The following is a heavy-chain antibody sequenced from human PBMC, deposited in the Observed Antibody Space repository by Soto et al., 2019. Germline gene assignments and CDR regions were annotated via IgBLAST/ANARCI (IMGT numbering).Heavy chain of an antibody. D-gene: IGHD3-22*01. V-gene: IGHV4-59*08. J-gene: IGHJ5*02. Sequence: SETLSLTCTVSGGSISSYYWSWIRQPPGKGLEWIGYIYYSGSTNYNPSLKSRVTISVDTSKNQFSLKLSSVTAADTAVYYCARHLPPSEGSQVVPKPLPNWFDPWGQGTLVTVSS. CDR3: ARHLPPSEGSQVVPKPLPNWFDP. CDR1: GGSISSYY. CDR2: IYYSGST.